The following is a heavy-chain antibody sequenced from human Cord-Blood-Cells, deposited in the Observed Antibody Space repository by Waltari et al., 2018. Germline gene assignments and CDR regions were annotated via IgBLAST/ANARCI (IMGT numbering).Heavy chain of an antibody. CDR1: GYTFTGYY. CDR2: INPNSGGT. J-gene: IGHJ5*02. D-gene: IGHD2-2*01. V-gene: IGHV1-2*02. CDR3: ARGGPVPAAMRWFDP. Sequence: ASVKVSCKASGYTFTGYYMHWVRQAPGQGLEWMGWINPNSGGTNYAQKFQGRVTMTRDTSISTAYMELSRLRSDDTAVYYCARGGPVPAAMRWFDPWGQGTLVTVSS.